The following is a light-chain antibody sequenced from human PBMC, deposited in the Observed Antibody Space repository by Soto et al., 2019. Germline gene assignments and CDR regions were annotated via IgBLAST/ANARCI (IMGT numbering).Light chain of an antibody. CDR2: DVS. J-gene: IGLJ2*01. Sequence: QSVLTQPASVSGSPGQSVTISCTGSSSDVGGYDYVSWYQHYPGKAPKLLIYDVSSRPSGVSHRFSGSKSGNTASLTVSGLQAEDVADNYCSTYTSGSSDMIFSGGTKVTVL. CDR3: STYTSGSSDMI. CDR1: SSDVGGYDY. V-gene: IGLV2-14*03.